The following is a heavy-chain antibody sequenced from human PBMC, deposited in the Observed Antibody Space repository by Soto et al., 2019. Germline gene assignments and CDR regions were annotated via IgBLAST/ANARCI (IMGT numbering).Heavy chain of an antibody. CDR3: VKQSGTYYGSFDF. Sequence: GGSLRLSCSASGITFSSYAMDWVRQAPGKGLEFVATIGRDGGSIRYADSVKGRFTISRDNSKNTLYVQMNSLRTEDTAVYYYVKQSGTYYGSFDFWGQGTLVTVSS. D-gene: IGHD1-26*01. V-gene: IGHV3-64*05. CDR1: GITFSSYA. J-gene: IGHJ4*02. CDR2: IGRDGGSI.